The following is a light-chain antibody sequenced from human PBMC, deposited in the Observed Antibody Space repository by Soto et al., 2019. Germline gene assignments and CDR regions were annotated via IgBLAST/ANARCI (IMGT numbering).Light chain of an antibody. Sequence: EIVLTQSPGTLSLSPGERATLSCRASQSVSNNYLAWYQQKPGQAPRLLIYGASNRATGIPDRFSGSWSGTDLTLTISRLEPEDFAVYYCQQYGSSGTFGQGTKVEIK. CDR3: QQYGSSGT. CDR2: GAS. V-gene: IGKV3-20*01. CDR1: QSVSNNY. J-gene: IGKJ1*01.